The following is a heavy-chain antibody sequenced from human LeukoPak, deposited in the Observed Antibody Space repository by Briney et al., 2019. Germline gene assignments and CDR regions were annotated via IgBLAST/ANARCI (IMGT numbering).Heavy chain of an antibody. V-gene: IGHV3-23*01. CDR3: AKDLQYYYGSGPKA. D-gene: IGHD3-10*01. CDR1: GFTFSSYA. J-gene: IGHJ5*02. CDR2: ISGSGGST. Sequence: GGSLRLSCAASGFTFSSYAMSWVRQAPGKGLEWVSAISGSGGSTYYADSVKGRFTISRDNSKNTLYLQMNSLRAEDTAVYYCAKDLQYYYGSGPKAWGQGTLVTVSS.